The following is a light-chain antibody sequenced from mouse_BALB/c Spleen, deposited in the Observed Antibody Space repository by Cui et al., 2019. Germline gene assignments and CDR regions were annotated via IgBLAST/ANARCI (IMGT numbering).Light chain of an antibody. CDR1: SSVSY. CDR3: QQWSSYPFT. CDR2: DTS. V-gene: IGKV4-55*01. Sequence: QIVLTQSPAIMPASPGEKVTMTCSASSSVSYMYWYQQKPGSSPRLLIYDTSDLASGVPVRFSGSGSGTSYSLTISRMEAEDAATYYCQQWSSYPFTFGSGTKLEIK. J-gene: IGKJ4*01.